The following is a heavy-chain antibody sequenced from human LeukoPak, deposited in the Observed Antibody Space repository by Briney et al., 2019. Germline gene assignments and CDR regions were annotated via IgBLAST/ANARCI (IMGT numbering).Heavy chain of an antibody. J-gene: IGHJ4*02. CDR1: GFTVSNYY. CDR2: IYSDDRT. Sequence: GGSLRLSCAASGFTVSNYYMSWVRQAPGKGLEWVSVIYSDDRTYHADSVKGRFTISRDNSKNTLYLQMNSLRAEDTAVYYCAKGLYASGSYYDYWGQGTLVTVSS. CDR3: AKGLYASGSYYDY. D-gene: IGHD3-10*01. V-gene: IGHV3-53*01.